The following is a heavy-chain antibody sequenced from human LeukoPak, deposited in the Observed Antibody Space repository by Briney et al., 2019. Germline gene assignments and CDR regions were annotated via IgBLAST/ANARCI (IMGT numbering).Heavy chain of an antibody. Sequence: GASVKVSCKASGYTFTGYYMHWVRQAPGQGLEWMGIINPSGGSTSYAQKFQGRVTMTRDTSTSTVYMELSSLRSEGTAVYYCAGGVVPAAPRAKYYYYYYMDVWGKGTTVTVSS. J-gene: IGHJ6*03. CDR3: AGGVVPAAPRAKYYYYYYMDV. CDR1: GYTFTGYY. CDR2: INPSGGST. V-gene: IGHV1-46*01. D-gene: IGHD2-2*01.